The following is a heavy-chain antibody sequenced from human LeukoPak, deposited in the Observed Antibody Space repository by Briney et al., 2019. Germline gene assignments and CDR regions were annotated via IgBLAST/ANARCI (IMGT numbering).Heavy chain of an antibody. V-gene: IGHV1-2*02. CDR1: GYTFTGYY. D-gene: IGHD3-9*01. CDR2: INPNSGGT. Sequence: ASVKVSCKASGYTFTGYYMHWVRQAPGQRLEWMGWINPNSGGTNYAQKLQGRVTMTRDTSISKAYMELSRLRSDDTAVYYCARDLTRYFDWLYYYYGMDVWGQGTTVTVSS. J-gene: IGHJ6*02. CDR3: ARDLTRYFDWLYYYYGMDV.